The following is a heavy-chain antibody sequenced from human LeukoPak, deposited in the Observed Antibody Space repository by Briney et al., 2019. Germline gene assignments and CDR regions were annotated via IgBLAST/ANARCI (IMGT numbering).Heavy chain of an antibody. CDR1: GFTVSSYE. Sequence: GGSLRLSCAASGFTVSSYEMNWVRQAPGKGLEWVSYISSSANTIYYADSVKGRFTVSRDNAKNSLYLQMNSLRAEDTAVYYCAREGFTMVRGVKYNWFGPWGQGTLVTVSS. D-gene: IGHD3-10*01. J-gene: IGHJ5*02. CDR2: ISSSANTI. CDR3: AREGFTMVRGVKYNWFGP. V-gene: IGHV3-48*03.